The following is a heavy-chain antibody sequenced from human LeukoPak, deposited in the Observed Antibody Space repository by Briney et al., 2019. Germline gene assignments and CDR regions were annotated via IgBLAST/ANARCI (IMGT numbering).Heavy chain of an antibody. CDR3: AKSLLEWLLPQPFDY. V-gene: IGHV3-23*01. J-gene: IGHJ4*02. CDR2: ISGSGGST. Sequence: GGSLRLSCAASGFTFSSYAMSWVRQAPGKGLEWVSAISGSGGSTYYADSVKGRFTISRDNSKNTLYLQMNSLRAEDTAVYYCAKSLLEWLLPQPFDYWGQGTLVTVSS. D-gene: IGHD3-3*01. CDR1: GFTFSSYA.